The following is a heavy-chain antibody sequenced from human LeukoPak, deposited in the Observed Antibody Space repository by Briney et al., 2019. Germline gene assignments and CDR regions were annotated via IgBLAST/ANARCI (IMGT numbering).Heavy chain of an antibody. V-gene: IGHV1-69*13. J-gene: IGHJ4*02. Sequence: RASVKVSCKASGGTFSSYAISWVRQAPGQGLEWMGGIIPIFGTANYAQKFQGRVTITADESTSTAYMELSSLRSEDTAVYYCAIEIAEAGICDYWGQGTLVTVSS. CDR3: AIEIAEAGICDY. D-gene: IGHD6-13*01. CDR1: GGTFSSYA. CDR2: IIPIFGTA.